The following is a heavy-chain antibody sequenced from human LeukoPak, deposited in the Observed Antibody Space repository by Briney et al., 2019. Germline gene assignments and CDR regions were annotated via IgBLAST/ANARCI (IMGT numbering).Heavy chain of an antibody. J-gene: IGHJ4*02. Sequence: GGSLRLSCAASGFTFSSYAMHWVRQAPGKGLEWVAVISYDGSNKYYADSVKGRFTISRDNSKNTLYLQMNSLRAEGTAVYYCARDYCSGGSCYSGFFDYWGQGTLVTVSS. CDR3: ARDYCSGGSCYSGFFDY. V-gene: IGHV3-30-3*01. CDR2: ISYDGSNK. D-gene: IGHD2-15*01. CDR1: GFTFSSYA.